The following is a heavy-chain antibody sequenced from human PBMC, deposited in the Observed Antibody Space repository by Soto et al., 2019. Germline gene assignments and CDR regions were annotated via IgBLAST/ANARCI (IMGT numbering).Heavy chain of an antibody. Sequence: EVQLVESGGGLVQPGGSLGLSCAASGFTFSSYALHWVRQAPGKGLEYVSTISRNGGSTYNANSVKGRFTISRDNSKNTLYLQMGSLRTEDMAVYYCAREGGSYYFDYWGQGTLVTVSS. CDR1: GFTFSSYA. CDR3: AREGGSYYFDY. J-gene: IGHJ4*02. CDR2: ISRNGGST. D-gene: IGHD1-26*01. V-gene: IGHV3-64*01.